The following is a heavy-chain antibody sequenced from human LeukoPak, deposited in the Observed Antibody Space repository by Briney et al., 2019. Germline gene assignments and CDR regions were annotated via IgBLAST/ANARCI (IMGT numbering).Heavy chain of an antibody. J-gene: IGHJ4*02. CDR2: ISGSGGST. CDR3: AKGSRSSRGSFDY. CDR1: GFTFSSYA. D-gene: IGHD6-13*01. V-gene: IGHV3-23*01. Sequence: PGGSLRLSCAASGFTFSSYAMSWVRQAPGKGLEWVSTISGSGGSTYYADSVKGRFTISRDNAKNSLYLQMNSLRAEDTALYYCAKGSRSSRGSFDYWGQGTLVTVSS.